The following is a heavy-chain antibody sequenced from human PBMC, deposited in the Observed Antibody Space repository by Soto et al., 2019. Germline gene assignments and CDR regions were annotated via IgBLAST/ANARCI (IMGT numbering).Heavy chain of an antibody. J-gene: IGHJ3*01. D-gene: IGHD6-13*01. Sequence: QVQLVQSGAEVKKPGASVRVSCKASGYTFTSYYIHWVRQAPGQGPEWMGMISPSSGGTDYAQKFQGRVTMTRDTSTSTVYMELSSLRSEDTAVYFCTRSIITTAGTDAFELWGQGTWVTVSS. CDR1: GYTFTSYY. CDR3: TRSIITTAGTDAFEL. CDR2: ISPSSGGT. V-gene: IGHV1-46*03.